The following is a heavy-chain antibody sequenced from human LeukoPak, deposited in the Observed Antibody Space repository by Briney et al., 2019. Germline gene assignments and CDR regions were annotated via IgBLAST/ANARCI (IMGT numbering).Heavy chain of an antibody. Sequence: ASVKVSCKASGYTFTSYYIHWVRQAPGQGLEWMGWINPHSGGTNYAQKFQGRVTMTRDTSISTAYMELSRLRSDDTAVYYCARDVGEYCSSTNCYASDYWGQGTLVTVSS. CDR2: INPHSGGT. CDR1: GYTFTSYY. D-gene: IGHD2-2*01. V-gene: IGHV1-2*02. J-gene: IGHJ4*02. CDR3: ARDVGEYCSSTNCYASDY.